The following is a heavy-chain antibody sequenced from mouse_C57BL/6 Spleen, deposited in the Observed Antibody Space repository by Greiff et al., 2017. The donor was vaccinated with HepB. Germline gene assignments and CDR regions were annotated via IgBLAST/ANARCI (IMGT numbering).Heavy chain of an antibody. CDR2: ISYDGSN. V-gene: IGHV3-6*01. CDR3: ARDRDYYGRRDYAMDY. Sequence: EVQLQQSGPGLVKPSQSLSLTCSVTGYSITSGYYWNWIRQFPGNKLEWMGYISYDGSNNYNPSLKNRISITRDTSKNQFFLKLNSVTTEDTATYYCARDRDYYGRRDYAMDYWGQGTSVTVSS. J-gene: IGHJ4*01. CDR1: GYSITSGYY. D-gene: IGHD1-1*01.